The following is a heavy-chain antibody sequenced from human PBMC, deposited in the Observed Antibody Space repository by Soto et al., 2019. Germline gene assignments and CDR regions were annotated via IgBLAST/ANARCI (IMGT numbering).Heavy chain of an antibody. Sequence: GESLKISCKGPGHLFNNHWIGWVRQTPGKGLEWMVLNFTRDPETKTSPSFQGHVSFSVGNSIHTVYLRWASLKTTGTGISFCARGCFDSGHGYGLWCQGTLLTVSS. V-gene: IGHV5-51*01. CDR2: NFTRDPET. J-gene: IGHJ4*02. CDR3: ARGCFDSGHGYGL. CDR1: GHLFNNHW. D-gene: IGHD5-18*01.